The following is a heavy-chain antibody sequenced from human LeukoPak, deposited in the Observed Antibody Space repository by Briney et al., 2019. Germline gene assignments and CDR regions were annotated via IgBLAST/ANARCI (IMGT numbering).Heavy chain of an antibody. V-gene: IGHV3-7*04. CDR1: GFTFSRFW. CDR2: IKQDGSEK. D-gene: IGHD5-12*01. J-gene: IGHJ4*02. Sequence: GGSLRLSCAASGFTFSRFWMSWVRQAPGKGLEWVANIKQDGSEKYYVDSVKGRFTISRDNAKNSLYLQMNSLRAEDTAVFYCAKDGTYTDYDPDFDIWGQGTLVTVSS. CDR3: AKDGTYTDYDPDFDI.